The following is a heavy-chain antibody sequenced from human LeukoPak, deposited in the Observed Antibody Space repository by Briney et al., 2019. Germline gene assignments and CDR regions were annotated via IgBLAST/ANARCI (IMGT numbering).Heavy chain of an antibody. Sequence: QSGGSLRLSCAASGFTFNSYWMSWVRQAPGKGLEWVANIKQDGSEKYYVDSVKGRFTISRDNAKNSLYLQMNSLRAEDTAVYYCARDRGNPYYYYYYYMDVWGKGTTVTVSS. V-gene: IGHV3-7*01. CDR1: GFTFNSYW. D-gene: IGHD4-23*01. CDR2: IKQDGSEK. J-gene: IGHJ6*03. CDR3: ARDRGNPYYYYYYYMDV.